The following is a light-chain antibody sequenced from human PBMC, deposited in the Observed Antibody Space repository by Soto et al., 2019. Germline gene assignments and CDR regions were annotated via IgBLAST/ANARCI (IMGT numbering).Light chain of an antibody. CDR2: GAS. Sequence: EIVMTQSPATLPVSLGDRATLSCRASQRVGSYLAWYQQKPGQAPRLLIYGASTRATGIPARFSGSGSETDFTLTISRLQSEDFAVYYCQQYDSWPPSYTFGQGTKLEIK. CDR1: QRVGSY. CDR3: QQYDSWPPSYT. V-gene: IGKV3-15*01. J-gene: IGKJ2*01.